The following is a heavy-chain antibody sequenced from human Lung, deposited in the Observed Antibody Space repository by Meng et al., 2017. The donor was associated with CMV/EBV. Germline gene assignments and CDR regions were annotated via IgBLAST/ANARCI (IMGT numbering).Heavy chain of an antibody. Sequence: GESXKISCAASGFTFSSYSMNWVRQAPGKGLEWVSYISMNSSDIYYADSVKGRFTISRDNAKKSLYLQMNSLRAEDTAVYYCARIKYDFWGTNWFDPWGQGTXVTVYS. J-gene: IGHJ5*02. CDR1: GFTFSSYS. D-gene: IGHD3-3*01. CDR3: ARIKYDFWGTNWFDP. V-gene: IGHV3-21*01. CDR2: ISMNSSDI.